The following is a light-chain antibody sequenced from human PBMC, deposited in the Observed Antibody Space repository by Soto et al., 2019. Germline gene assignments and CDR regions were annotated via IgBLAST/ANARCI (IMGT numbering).Light chain of an antibody. CDR2: GAS. J-gene: IGKJ1*01. Sequence: EIVLTQSPSTLSFSPGERATPSCRARQSVSSSYLAWYQQRPGQAPRLLIYGASSRATGIPDRFSGSGSGTDFTLTISRLEPEDFAVYYCQRYGSSRPWTFGQGTKVDI. CDR1: QSVSSSY. CDR3: QRYGSSRPWT. V-gene: IGKV3-20*01.